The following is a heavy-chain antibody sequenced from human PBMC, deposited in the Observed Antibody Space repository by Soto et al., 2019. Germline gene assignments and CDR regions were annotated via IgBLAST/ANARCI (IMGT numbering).Heavy chain of an antibody. V-gene: IGHV4-34*01. CDR3: ARGRFKFVATFTMDV. D-gene: IGHD5-12*01. Sequence: SETLSLTCAVYGGSFSGYYWSWIRQPPGKGLEWIGEINHSGSTNYNPSLKSRVTISVDTSKNQFCLKLISVTAADTAEYYCARGRFKFVATFTMDVWGKGTTVTVSS. J-gene: IGHJ6*04. CDR1: GGSFSGYY. CDR2: INHSGST.